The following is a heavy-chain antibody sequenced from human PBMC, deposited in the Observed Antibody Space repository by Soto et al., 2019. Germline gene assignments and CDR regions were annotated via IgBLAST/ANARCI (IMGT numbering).Heavy chain of an antibody. V-gene: IGHV4-4*07. D-gene: IGHD6-13*01. Sequence: AETLSLTCAVSGGSISSYYWSWSRQPAGKGLEWIGRIYTSGSTNYNPSLKSRATMSVDTSKNQFSLKLSSVTAADTAVYYCARASGIAAAGTSPLYYYYGMDAWGQGTTVTVSS. J-gene: IGHJ6*02. CDR2: IYTSGST. CDR3: ARASGIAAAGTSPLYYYYGMDA. CDR1: GGSISSYY.